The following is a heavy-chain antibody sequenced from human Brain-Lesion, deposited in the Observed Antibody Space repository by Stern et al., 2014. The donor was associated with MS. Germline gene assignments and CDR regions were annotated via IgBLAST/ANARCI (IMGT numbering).Heavy chain of an antibody. Sequence: VQLVESGPGLVKPSQTLSLTCNVSGDSISSGDNYWSWIRQSPGKGLEWIGYIYYIGSTFYNPSLKSRVTISVDTSQNQFSLRLSSVTAADTAVYYFARGESSRYYYYFDYWGQGTLVTVSS. CDR3: ARGESSRYYYYFDY. J-gene: IGHJ4*02. CDR2: IYYIGST. V-gene: IGHV4-30-4*01. D-gene: IGHD3-22*01. CDR1: GDSISSGDNY.